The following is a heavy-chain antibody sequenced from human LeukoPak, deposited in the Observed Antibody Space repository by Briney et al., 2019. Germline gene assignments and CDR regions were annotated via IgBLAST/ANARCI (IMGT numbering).Heavy chain of an antibody. Sequence: PSGTLSLTCTVSGGSISSGTYYWAWIRQPPGKGPEWIGTIHYSGDTYYNPSLKSRVTISIDTSKNQLSLRLTSVTAADTAVYYCARHQYCGCYYHYWGQGTLCTVSS. CDR1: GGSISSGTYY. V-gene: IGHV4-39*01. J-gene: IGHJ4*02. CDR2: IHYSGDT. D-gene: IGHD1-26*01. CDR3: ARHQYCGCYYHY.